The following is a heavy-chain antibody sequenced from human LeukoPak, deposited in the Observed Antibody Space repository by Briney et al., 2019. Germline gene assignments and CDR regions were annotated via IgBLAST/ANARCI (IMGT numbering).Heavy chain of an antibody. CDR1: GFTLSSNY. CDR2: ISSSSSYT. V-gene: IGHV3-11*05. D-gene: IGHD3/OR15-3a*01. CDR3: GRGQWTSDY. Sequence: GSLHLSCAASGFTLSSNYMSWVRQAPGKGLEWVSYISSSSSYTKNADAVKDRFTISRDNAKKSVYLQMNSLRAEDTAVYYCGRGQWTSDYWGQGTLVTVSS. J-gene: IGHJ4*02.